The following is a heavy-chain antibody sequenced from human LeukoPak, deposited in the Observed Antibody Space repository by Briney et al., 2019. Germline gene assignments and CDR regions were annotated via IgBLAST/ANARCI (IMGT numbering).Heavy chain of an antibody. Sequence: ASVKVSCKASGYTFTSYGISWVRQAPGQGLEWMGWISAYNGNTNYAQKLQGRVTMTTDTSTSTAYMELRSLRSDDTAVYYCARASYYYGSGSGPRFDPWGQGTLVTVSS. CDR3: ARASYYYGSGSGPRFDP. CDR1: GYTFTSYG. CDR2: ISAYNGNT. D-gene: IGHD3-10*01. J-gene: IGHJ5*02. V-gene: IGHV1-18*01.